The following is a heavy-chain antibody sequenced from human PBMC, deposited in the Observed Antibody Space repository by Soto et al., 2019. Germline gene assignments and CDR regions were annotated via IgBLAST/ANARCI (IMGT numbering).Heavy chain of an antibody. CDR3: VASLPDWGAYAFDY. CDR1: GFTFSYAW. J-gene: IGHJ4*02. Sequence: EVQLVESGGALIKPGGSLRLSCAASGFTFSYAWLNWVRQAPGKGLEWVGRVKSKINGGSVDYTAPVRVRFAISRDDSQNTVYLQMNSLKSDDTAVYYCVASLPDWGAYAFDYWGQGTLVTVSS. D-gene: IGHD3-16*01. CDR2: VKSKINGGSV. V-gene: IGHV3-15*07.